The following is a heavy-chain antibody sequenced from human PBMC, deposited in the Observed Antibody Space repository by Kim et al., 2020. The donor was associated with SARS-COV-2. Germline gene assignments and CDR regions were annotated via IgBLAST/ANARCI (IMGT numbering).Heavy chain of an antibody. D-gene: IGHD5-12*01. CDR2: TSYDGSNE. Sequence: GSLRLSCTASGFSLSGYVMHWVRQAPGKGLEGVAVTSYDGSNEYYADSVKGRFTISRDNSTHTLYLQMNRVKTEDTAIYYCARAYSGYDSFDYGGQGTPVTVSS. CDR1: GFSLSGYV. CDR3: ARAYSGYDSFDY. J-gene: IGHJ4*02. V-gene: IGHV3-30*03.